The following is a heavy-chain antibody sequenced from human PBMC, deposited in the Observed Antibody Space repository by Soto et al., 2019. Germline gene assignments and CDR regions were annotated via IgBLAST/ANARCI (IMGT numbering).Heavy chain of an antibody. V-gene: IGHV3-53*01. Sequence: GGSLRLSCAASGFTVSSNYMSWVRQAPGKGLEWVSVIYSGGSTYYADSVKGRFTISRDNSKNTLYLQMNSLRAEDTAVYYCARLRIAGPHHRGGYYYYGMDVWGQGTTVTVSS. D-gene: IGHD3-16*01. CDR2: IYSGGST. J-gene: IGHJ6*02. CDR1: GFTVSSNY. CDR3: ARLRIAGPHHRGGYYYYGMDV.